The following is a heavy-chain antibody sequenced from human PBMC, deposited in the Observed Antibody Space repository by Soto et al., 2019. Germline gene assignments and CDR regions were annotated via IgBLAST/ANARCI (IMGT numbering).Heavy chain of an antibody. CDR2: IDYGGST. D-gene: IGHD6-19*01. V-gene: IGHV4-61*01. CDR3: ARRTYSGFSYDFDY. Sequence: PSETLSLTCTVSGDSVSSGNYYWCWIRQPPGKGLEWIGFIDYGGSTKYNPSLNSRVTVSIDASKNQFSLRLSSVTAADTAVYYCARRTYSGFSYDFDYWGQGTQVTVTS. J-gene: IGHJ4*02. CDR1: GDSVSSGNYY.